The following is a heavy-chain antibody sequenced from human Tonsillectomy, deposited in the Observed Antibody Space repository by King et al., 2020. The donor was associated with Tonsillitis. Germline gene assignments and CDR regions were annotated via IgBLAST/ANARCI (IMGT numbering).Heavy chain of an antibody. D-gene: IGHD6-19*01. Sequence: QLVQSGAEVKKPGASVKVSCKASGYTFTSYDINWVRQATGQGLEWMGWMNPNSGNTGYAQKFQGRVTMTRNTSISTAYMELSSLRSEDTAVYYCAVYSSGWYLVGPNHPYYFYGMDVWGQGTTVTVSS. CDR3: AVYSSGWYLVGPNHPYYFYGMDV. J-gene: IGHJ6*02. CDR1: GYTFTSYD. V-gene: IGHV1-8*02. CDR2: MNPNSGNT.